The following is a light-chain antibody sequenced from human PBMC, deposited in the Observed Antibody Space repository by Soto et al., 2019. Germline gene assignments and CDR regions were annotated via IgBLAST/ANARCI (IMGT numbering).Light chain of an antibody. V-gene: IGKV3-15*01. J-gene: IGKJ3*01. Sequence: EIVMTQSPATLSVSPGERATLSCRASQSIGSNLAWYQQKPGQAPRLVIYASSIRASDFPARFSGSGSGTEFTLTISGLQSDDFAVYFCQQCGGSPLFSFGPGTRVDI. CDR3: QQCGGSPLFS. CDR2: ASS. CDR1: QSIGSN.